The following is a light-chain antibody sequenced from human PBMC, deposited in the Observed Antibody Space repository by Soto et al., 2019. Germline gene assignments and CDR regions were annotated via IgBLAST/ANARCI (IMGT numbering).Light chain of an antibody. CDR1: QSIRNY. CDR3: HQRWT. J-gene: IGKJ1*01. V-gene: IGKV1-39*01. CDR2: AAY. Sequence: DIQMTQSPSSLSASVGDRVTITCRASQSIRNYLNWYQVRPGKAPKLLIYAAYSLKSGVPPRFRGSRSGTDFSLTISSLQPEDFATYYCHQRWTFGQGTKVEIK.